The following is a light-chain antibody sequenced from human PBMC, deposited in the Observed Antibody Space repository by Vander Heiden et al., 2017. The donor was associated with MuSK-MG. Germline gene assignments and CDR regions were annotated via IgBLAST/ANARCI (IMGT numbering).Light chain of an antibody. CDR3: SSYSKTATLV. J-gene: IGLJ2*01. Sequence: QSALTQVASVSGSLGESITMSCPGTNDDIGAYNHVAWYQQHPGEAPKVLIYVASKGPSGVSNRFSGAQSGNTAFLTIAGLQAEDEADYYCSSYSKTATLVFGGGTKVTVL. CDR1: NDDIGAYNH. V-gene: IGLV2-14*03. CDR2: VAS.